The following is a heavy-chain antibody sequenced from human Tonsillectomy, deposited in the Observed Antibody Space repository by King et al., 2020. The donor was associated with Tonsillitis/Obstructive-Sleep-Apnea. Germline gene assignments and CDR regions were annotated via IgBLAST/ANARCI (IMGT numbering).Heavy chain of an antibody. D-gene: IGHD2-15*01. CDR1: GGSISTYY. V-gene: IGHV4-59*01. CDR2: IYYSGST. Sequence: QLQESGPGLVKPSETLSLTCTVSGGSISTYYWTWIRQPPGKGLEWIGYIYYSGSTSYNPSLKSRVTIFLDTSKNQFSLQLNSLTAADTAVYYCAREQGSYMDVWGKGTTVTVSS. CDR3: AREQGSYMDV. J-gene: IGHJ6*03.